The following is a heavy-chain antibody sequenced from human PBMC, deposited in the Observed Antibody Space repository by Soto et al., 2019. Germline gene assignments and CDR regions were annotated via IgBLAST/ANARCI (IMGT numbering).Heavy chain of an antibody. CDR3: AKDIICTNGVCASDGMDV. CDR1: GFTFDDYT. J-gene: IGHJ6*02. Sequence: PGGSLRLSCAASGFTFDDYTMHWVRQAPGKVLEWVSLISWDGGSTYYADSVKGRFTISRDNSKNSLYLQMNSLRTEDTALYYCAKDIICTNGVCASDGMDVWRQGTTVTVSS. CDR2: ISWDGGST. D-gene: IGHD2-8*01. V-gene: IGHV3-43*01.